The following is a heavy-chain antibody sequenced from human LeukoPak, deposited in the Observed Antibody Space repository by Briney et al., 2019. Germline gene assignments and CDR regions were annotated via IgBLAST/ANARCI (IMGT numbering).Heavy chain of an antibody. V-gene: IGHV4-39*07. CDR3: AAGIVGATPGAFDI. D-gene: IGHD1-26*01. CDR1: GGSISSGGYY. J-gene: IGHJ3*02. CDR2: IYYSGST. Sequence: SETLSLTCTVSGGSISSGGYYWSWIRQHPGKGLEWIGSIYYSGSTYYNPSLKSRVTISVDTSKNQFSLKLSSVTAADTAVYYCAAGIVGATPGAFDIWGQGTMVTVSS.